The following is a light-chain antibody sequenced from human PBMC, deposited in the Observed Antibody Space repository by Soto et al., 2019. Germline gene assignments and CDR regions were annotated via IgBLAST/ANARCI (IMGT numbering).Light chain of an antibody. CDR2: EVS. Sequence: QSALTQPPSASGSPGQSVTISCTGTSSDVGGYNYVSWYQQHPGKAPKLMISEVSKRPSGVPDLFSGSKSGNTASLTVSGLQAEDEAAYYCSSFAGNNNVVFGGGTKLTVL. V-gene: IGLV2-8*01. CDR1: SSDVGGYNY. CDR3: SSFAGNNNVV. J-gene: IGLJ2*01.